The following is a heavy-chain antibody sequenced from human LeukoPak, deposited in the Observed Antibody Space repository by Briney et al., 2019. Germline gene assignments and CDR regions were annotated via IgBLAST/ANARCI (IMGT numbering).Heavy chain of an antibody. V-gene: IGHV3-53*01. D-gene: IGHD4/OR15-4a*01. CDR3: ARRAGAYSHPYDY. CDR2: IYSDNT. CDR1: GFKFQYYG. Sequence: GGSLRLSCAASGFKFQYYGMSWVRQAPGKGLEWVSFIYSDNTHYSDSVKGRFTISRDNSKNTLYLQMNSLRAEDTAVYYCARRAGAYSHPYDYWGQGTLVTVSS. J-gene: IGHJ4*02.